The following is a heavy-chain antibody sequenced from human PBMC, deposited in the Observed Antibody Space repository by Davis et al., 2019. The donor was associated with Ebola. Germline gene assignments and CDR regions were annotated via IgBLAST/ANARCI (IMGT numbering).Heavy chain of an antibody. J-gene: IGHJ4*02. CDR2: MNPNSGNT. CDR1: GGTFSSYA. V-gene: IGHV1-69*13. D-gene: IGHD3-3*01. CDR3: ARDSLRFLEWSLDY. Sequence: SVKVSCKASGGTFSSYAISWVRQATGQGLEWMGWMNPNSGNTGYAQKFQGRVTITADESTSTAYMELSSLRSEDTAVYYCARDSLRFLEWSLDYWGQGTLVTVSS.